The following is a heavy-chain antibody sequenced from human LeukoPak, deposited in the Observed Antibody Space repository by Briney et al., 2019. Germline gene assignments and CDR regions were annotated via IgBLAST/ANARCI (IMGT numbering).Heavy chain of an antibody. CDR1: GYTFTGYY. J-gene: IGHJ5*02. V-gene: IGHV1-2*02. D-gene: IGHD6-19*01. CDR2: INPNSGGT. CDR3: ARGLRLAVAGTP. Sequence: ASVKVSCKASGYTFTGYYMHWVRQAPGQGLEWMGWINPNSGGTNYAQKFQGRVTMTRNTSISTAYMELSSLRSEDTAVYYCARGLRLAVAGTPWGQGTLVTVSS.